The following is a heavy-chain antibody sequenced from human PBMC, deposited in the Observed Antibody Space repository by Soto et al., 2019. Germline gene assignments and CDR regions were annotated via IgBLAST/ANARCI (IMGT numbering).Heavy chain of an antibody. CDR3: ARQDSGSYYDYYYGMDV. D-gene: IGHD1-26*01. V-gene: IGHV3-48*03. J-gene: IGHJ6*02. CDR2: ISSSGSTI. CDR1: GFTFSSYE. Sequence: EVQLVESGGGLVQPGGSLRLSCAASGFTFSSYEMNWVRQAPGKGLEWVSYISSSGSTIYYADSVKGRFTIPRDNAKNSLYLQMNSLRAEDTAVYYCARQDSGSYYDYYYGMDVWGQGTTVTVSS.